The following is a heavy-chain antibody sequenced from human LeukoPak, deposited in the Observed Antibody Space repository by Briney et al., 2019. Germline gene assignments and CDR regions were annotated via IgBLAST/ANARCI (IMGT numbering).Heavy chain of an antibody. D-gene: IGHD4-17*01. V-gene: IGHV3-48*03. Sequence: PGGSLRLSCAASGFTFSTYEINWVRQAPGKGLEWLSHISTSGSSIHYADSVKGRFTISRDNAKNSLYLQMNSLRAEDTAVYYCARDYGDIYYYYYYMDVWGKGTTVTVSS. CDR3: ARDYGDIYYYYYYMDV. CDR1: GFTFSTYE. CDR2: ISTSGSSI. J-gene: IGHJ6*03.